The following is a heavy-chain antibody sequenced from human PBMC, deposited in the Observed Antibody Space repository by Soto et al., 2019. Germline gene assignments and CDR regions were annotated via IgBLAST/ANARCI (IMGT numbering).Heavy chain of an antibody. D-gene: IGHD1-26*01. CDR2: ITGTSYTI. J-gene: IGHJ6*02. V-gene: IGHV3-48*02. CDR1: GLSFGDYG. CDR3: VKGPRWDEDYYYGMDV. Sequence: EVQLVESGGGSVQPGGSLTLSCVASGLSFGDYGMNWVRQAPGQGLEWIAYITGTSYTIDYADSVKGRFTIYRDNGRNLLFLHMNRLRHDDTAVYYCVKGPRWDEDYYYGMDVWGPGTTVTVSS.